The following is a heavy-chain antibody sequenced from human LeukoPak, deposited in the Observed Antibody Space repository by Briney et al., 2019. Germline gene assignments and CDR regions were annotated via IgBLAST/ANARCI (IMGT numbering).Heavy chain of an antibody. J-gene: IGHJ4*02. CDR1: GFTFSSYD. CDR3: ARDVAMVRGVIPY. D-gene: IGHD3-10*01. Sequence: GGSLRLSCAASGFTFSSYDMTWVRQAPGRGLEWVSSIRPSGDNTYYGDSVKGRFTISRDNSKNTLYLQMNSLRAEDTAVYYCARDVAMVRGVIPYWGQGTLVTVSS. CDR2: IRPSGDNT. V-gene: IGHV3-23*01.